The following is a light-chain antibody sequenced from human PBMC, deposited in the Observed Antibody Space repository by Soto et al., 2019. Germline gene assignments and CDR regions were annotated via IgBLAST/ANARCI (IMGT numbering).Light chain of an antibody. V-gene: IGLV1-44*01. CDR1: TSNIGSNT. J-gene: IGLJ3*02. CDR3: VVCDDSLNAWV. CDR2: SND. Sequence: QSVLTQPPSASGTPGQSVTISCSGSTSNIGSNTVNWYQQLPGTAPKLLVYSNDQRPSGVPDRFSASKSGTSAFLAISGLQSEDEADYDWVVCDDSLNAWVFGGGTKVTVL.